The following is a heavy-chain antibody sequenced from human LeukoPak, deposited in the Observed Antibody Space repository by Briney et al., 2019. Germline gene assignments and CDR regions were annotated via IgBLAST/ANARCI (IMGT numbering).Heavy chain of an antibody. CDR1: GYTFTGYY. CDR3: ARVASVTTLGIGPY. Sequence: ASVKVSCKASGYTFTGYYMHWVRQAPGQGLEWMGWINPNSGGTNYAQKFQGRVTMTRDTSISTAYMELSRLRSDDTAVYYCARVASVTTLGIGPYWGQGTLVTVSS. V-gene: IGHV1-2*02. CDR2: INPNSGGT. D-gene: IGHD4-17*01. J-gene: IGHJ4*02.